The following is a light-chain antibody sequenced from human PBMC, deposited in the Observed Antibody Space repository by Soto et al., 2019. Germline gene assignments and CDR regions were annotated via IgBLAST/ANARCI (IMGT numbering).Light chain of an antibody. CDR2: NVN. V-gene: IGLV2-14*03. CDR1: SSDVGRYNY. J-gene: IGLJ1*01. Sequence: QSALTQPASVSGSPEQSITISYTGTSSDVGRYNYVSWYQQHPGKVPKLMIYNVNNRPSGVSDRFSGSKSGDTASLTISGLQTEDEADYYCSSYTSSSTFVFGTGTKLTVL. CDR3: SSYTSSSTFV.